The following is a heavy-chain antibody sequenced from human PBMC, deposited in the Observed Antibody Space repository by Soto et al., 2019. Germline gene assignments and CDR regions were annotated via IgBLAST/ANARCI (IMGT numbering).Heavy chain of an antibody. J-gene: IGHJ4*02. CDR2: TYYSGST. D-gene: IGHD6-13*01. Sequence: SETLSLTCSVSGGSMIAYYWNWMRQPPGKGLQWIGYTYYSGSTTYNPSLKSRVTISVDSSKNQFSLKLDSVTPADTAVYYCARVRGTAGKRYFDYWGPGTLVTVSS. CDR3: ARVRGTAGKRYFDY. V-gene: IGHV4-59*01. CDR1: GGSMIAYY.